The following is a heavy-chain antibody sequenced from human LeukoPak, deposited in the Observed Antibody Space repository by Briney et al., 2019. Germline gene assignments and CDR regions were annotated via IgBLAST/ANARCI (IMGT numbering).Heavy chain of an antibody. Sequence: GGSLRLSCAASGFTFSSYGMHWVRQAPGKGLEWVAFIRYDGSNKYYADSVKGRFTISRDNSKNTLYLQMNSLRAEDTAVYYCAKDLRNSGSYPFDYWSQGTLVTVSS. V-gene: IGHV3-30*02. CDR2: IRYDGSNK. D-gene: IGHD1-26*01. CDR1: GFTFSSYG. CDR3: AKDLRNSGSYPFDY. J-gene: IGHJ4*02.